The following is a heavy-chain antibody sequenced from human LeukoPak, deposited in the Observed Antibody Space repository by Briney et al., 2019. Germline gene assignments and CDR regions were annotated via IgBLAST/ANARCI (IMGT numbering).Heavy chain of an antibody. J-gene: IGHJ3*02. D-gene: IGHD6-19*01. CDR2: FYYSGST. V-gene: IGHV4-59*01. CDR1: GGSISTYY. CDR3: ARDLRVGGSSGWYAFDI. Sequence: SETLSLTCTVSGGSISTYYWSWLRQPPGKGLEGMGYFYYSGSTNYNPSLKSRVTMSLGTSKNQFSLKLSSVTAADTAVYYCARDLRVGGSSGWYAFDIWGQGTMVIVSS.